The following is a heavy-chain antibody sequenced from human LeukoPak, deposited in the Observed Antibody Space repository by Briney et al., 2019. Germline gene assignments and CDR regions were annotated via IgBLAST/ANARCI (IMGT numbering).Heavy chain of an antibody. Sequence: GGSLRLSCAASGFTFDDYAMHWVRQAPGKGLEWVSGISWNSGSIGYADSAKGRFTISRDNAKNSLYLQMNSLRAEDTALYYCAKDMWDFWSGYSGAFDIWGQGTMVTVSS. CDR3: AKDMWDFWSGYSGAFDI. V-gene: IGHV3-9*01. CDR1: GFTFDDYA. J-gene: IGHJ3*02. CDR2: ISWNSGSI. D-gene: IGHD3-3*01.